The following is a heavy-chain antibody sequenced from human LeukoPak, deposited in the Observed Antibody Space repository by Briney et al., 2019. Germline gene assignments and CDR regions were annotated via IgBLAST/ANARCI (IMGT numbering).Heavy chain of an antibody. Sequence: GGSLRLSCAASGFTLSSKYMSWVRQAPGKGLEWVSLIYSGGSTYYADSVKGRFTISRDNSKNPLYLQMNSLRGEDTAVYYCASGEWPQDYWGQGTLVTVSS. CDR2: IYSGGST. J-gene: IGHJ4*02. CDR3: ASGEWPQDY. CDR1: GFTLSSKY. V-gene: IGHV3-53*01. D-gene: IGHD3-3*01.